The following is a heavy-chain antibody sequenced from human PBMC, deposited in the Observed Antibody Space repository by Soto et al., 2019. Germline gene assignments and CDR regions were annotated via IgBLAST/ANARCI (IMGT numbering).Heavy chain of an antibody. CDR3: AREDWADKARFAP. V-gene: IGHV4-31*03. CDR2: ITYSGST. J-gene: IGHJ5*02. Sequence: TSETLSLTCIVSGGSLSSGAYYWSWLRQHTGKGLEWIGYITYSGSTYYNPSYKSRVTISIDTSNNQFTLKLNSVTAGDTAVYYCAREDWADKARFAPWGQGTLVTVSS. CDR1: GGSLSSGAYY. D-gene: IGHD2-21*01.